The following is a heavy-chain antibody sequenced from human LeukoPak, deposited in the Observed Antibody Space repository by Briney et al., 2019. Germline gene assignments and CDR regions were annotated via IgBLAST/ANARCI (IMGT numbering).Heavy chain of an antibody. Sequence: ASVKVSCKASGYTFTSYGISWVRQAPGQGLEWMGWISAYNGNTNYAQKLQGRVTMTTDTSTSTAHMELRSLRSDDTAVYYCATSKGAMAHIDYWGQGTLVTVSS. V-gene: IGHV1-18*01. CDR2: ISAYNGNT. CDR1: GYTFTSYG. J-gene: IGHJ4*02. D-gene: IGHD5-18*01. CDR3: ATSKGAMAHIDY.